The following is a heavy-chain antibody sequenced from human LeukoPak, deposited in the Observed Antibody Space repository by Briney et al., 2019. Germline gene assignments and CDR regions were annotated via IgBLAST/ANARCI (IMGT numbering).Heavy chain of an antibody. CDR1: GYTFTSYG. V-gene: IGHV1-18*01. J-gene: IGHJ4*02. Sequence: GASVKVSCKASGYTFTSYGISWVRQAPGQGLEWMGWISAYNGNTNYAQKLQGRVTMTTDTSTSTAYMELSSLRSEDTAVYYCARDVLRLGELSPQYWGQGTLVTVSS. CDR2: ISAYNGNT. CDR3: ARDVLRLGELSPQY. D-gene: IGHD3-16*02.